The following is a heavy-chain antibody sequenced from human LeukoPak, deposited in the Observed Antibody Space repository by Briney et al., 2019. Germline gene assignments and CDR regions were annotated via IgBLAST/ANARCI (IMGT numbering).Heavy chain of an antibody. CDR3: ARDNSVRDEAWWFNP. J-gene: IGHJ5*02. Sequence: ASVKVSCKAFGYTFTGYWMHWVRQAPGQGPEWMGVISPSGGSTIYAQKFKGRVTLTRDMSTSTDYLELSSLRPEDTAVYYCARDNSVRDEAWWFNPWGQGTLVTISS. CDR1: GYTFTGYW. V-gene: IGHV1-46*01. CDR2: ISPSGGST. D-gene: IGHD5-24*01.